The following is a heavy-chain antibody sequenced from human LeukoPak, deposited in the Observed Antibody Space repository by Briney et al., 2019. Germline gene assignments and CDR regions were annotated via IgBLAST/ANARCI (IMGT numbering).Heavy chain of an antibody. D-gene: IGHD1-26*01. Sequence: PETLSLTCTVSGVSISSSNYYWGWVRQPPGKGLEWVGSIYYGGTTYYNPSLKSRITISVDTSRHQFSLKLSSVTAADTAVYYCTRRPVVGSALRTYYFDYWGQGALVTVSS. J-gene: IGHJ4*02. V-gene: IGHV4-39*01. CDR3: TRRPVVGSALRTYYFDY. CDR1: GVSISSSNYY. CDR2: IYYGGTT.